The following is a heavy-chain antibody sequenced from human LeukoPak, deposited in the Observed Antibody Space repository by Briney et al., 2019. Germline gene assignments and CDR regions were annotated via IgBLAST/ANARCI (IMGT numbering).Heavy chain of an antibody. V-gene: IGHV1-69*04. Sequence: ASVKVSCKASGGTVSSYAISWVRQAPGQGLEWMGRIIPILGIANYAQKFQGRVTITADKSTSTAYMELSSLRSEDTAVYYCARDPSVVVTAILDYWGQGTLVTVSS. J-gene: IGHJ4*02. CDR3: ARDPSVVVTAILDY. CDR2: IIPILGIA. CDR1: GGTVSSYA. D-gene: IGHD2-21*02.